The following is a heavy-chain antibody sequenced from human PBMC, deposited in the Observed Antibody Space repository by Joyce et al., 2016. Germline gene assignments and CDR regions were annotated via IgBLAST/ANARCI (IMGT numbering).Heavy chain of an antibody. CDR2: IFHSGST. V-gene: IGHV4-30-2*01. CDR1: GGSISSGGYS. D-gene: IGHD2-2*01. CDR3: VRASEFNAYIWFDP. Sequence: QLQLQESGSGLVKPSQTLSLTCAVAGGSISSGGYSWSWIRQPPGRGLEWIGYIFHSGSTYYNPPLKTRVTISVDRSKNQFSLKLSSVTAADTAVYYCVRASEFNAYIWFDPWGQGTLVTVSS. J-gene: IGHJ5*02.